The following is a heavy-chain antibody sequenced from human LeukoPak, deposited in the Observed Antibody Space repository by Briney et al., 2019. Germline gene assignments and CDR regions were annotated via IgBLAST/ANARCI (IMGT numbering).Heavy chain of an antibody. CDR3: ARADTGDRYDYYMDV. CDR2: IIPIFGTA. D-gene: IGHD7-27*01. Sequence: SVEVSCKASGGTFSSYAISWVRQAPGQGLEWMGGIIPIFGTANYAQKFQGRVTITTDESTSTAYMELSSLRSEDTAVYYCARADTGDRYDYYMDVWGKGTTVTVSS. V-gene: IGHV1-69*05. CDR1: GGTFSSYA. J-gene: IGHJ6*03.